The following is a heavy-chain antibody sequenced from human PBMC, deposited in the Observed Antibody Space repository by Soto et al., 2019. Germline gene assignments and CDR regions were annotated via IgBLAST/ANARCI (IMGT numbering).Heavy chain of an antibody. D-gene: IGHD5-12*01. J-gene: IGHJ6*02. V-gene: IGHV3-13*01. CDR3: ARGGYDSDYYYYYGMDV. CDR2: IGTAGDT. CDR1: GFTFIRYD. Sequence: GGSLRLSCEASGFTFIRYDMHWVRQATGKGLEWVSAIGTAGDTYYPGSVKGRFTVSRENAKNSLYLQMNSLSAGDTAVYYCARGGYDSDYYYYYGMDVWGQGTTVTVSS.